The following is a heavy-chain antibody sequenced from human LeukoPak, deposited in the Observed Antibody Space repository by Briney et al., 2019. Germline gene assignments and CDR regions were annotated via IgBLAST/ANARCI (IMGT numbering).Heavy chain of an antibody. D-gene: IGHD3-10*01. V-gene: IGHV4-39*07. CDR1: GGSISSSGYY. Sequence: PSETLSLTCTVSGGSISSSGYYWGWIRQPPGKGLEWIGRIYTSGSTNYNPSLKSRVTMSVDTSKNQFSLKLSSVTAADTAVYYCARLPHGSGSYYPWFDPWGQGTLVTVSS. J-gene: IGHJ5*02. CDR2: IYTSGST. CDR3: ARLPHGSGSYYPWFDP.